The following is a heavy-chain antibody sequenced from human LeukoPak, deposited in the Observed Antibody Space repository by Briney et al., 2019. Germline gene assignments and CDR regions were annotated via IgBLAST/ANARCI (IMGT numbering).Heavy chain of an antibody. D-gene: IGHD1-1*01. CDR3: ASNDIKGHAFDI. V-gene: IGHV3-11*01. J-gene: IGHJ3*02. Sequence: GGSLGLSCAASGFTFSDYYMSWIRQAPGKGLEWVSYISSSGSTIYYADSVKGRFTISRDNAKNSLYLQMNGLRAEDTAVYYCASNDIKGHAFDIWGQGTMATVSS. CDR1: GFTFSDYY. CDR2: ISSSGSTI.